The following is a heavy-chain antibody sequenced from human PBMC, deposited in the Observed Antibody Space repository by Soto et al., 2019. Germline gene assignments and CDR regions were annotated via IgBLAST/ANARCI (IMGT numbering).Heavy chain of an antibody. Sequence: SETLSPTCAASGGSISTRNWWSWFRQPPGKGLEWIGEIYHSGSTNYNPSLKSRVTISVDKSKNQFSLKLSSVTAADTAVYYCASKFGELLADAFDIWGQGTMVT. CDR2: IYHSGST. V-gene: IGHV4-4*02. CDR3: ASKFGELLADAFDI. J-gene: IGHJ3*02. CDR1: GGSISTRNW. D-gene: IGHD3-10*01.